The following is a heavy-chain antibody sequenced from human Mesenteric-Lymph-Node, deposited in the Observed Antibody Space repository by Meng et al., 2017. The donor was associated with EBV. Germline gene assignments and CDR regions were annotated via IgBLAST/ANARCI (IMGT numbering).Heavy chain of an antibody. CDR1: GGTFTSYA. J-gene: IGHJ4*02. D-gene: IGHD2-15*01. Sequence: VHPGHSGLELKKPGSSVKVSCKTSGGTFTSYAISWVRQAPGQGLEWVGGILPIFGTANYAQKFQGRVTITADKSTSTAYMELSSLRSEDTAVYYCAVNLNCRGGSCYLFDYWGQGTLVTVSS. CDR2: ILPIFGTA. V-gene: IGHV1-69*06. CDR3: AVNLNCRGGSCYLFDY.